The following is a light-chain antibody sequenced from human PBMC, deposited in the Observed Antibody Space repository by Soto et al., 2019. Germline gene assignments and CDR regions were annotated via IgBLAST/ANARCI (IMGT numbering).Light chain of an antibody. Sequence: QTVVTQEPSLTVSPGGTVTLTCTLTTGAVTSDYYPNWFQRKPGQALRTLIYRTSNKHSWTPARFSGSLLGGKAALTLSGVQPEDEADYYCVLLYGGAWVFGGGTKLTVL. J-gene: IGLJ3*02. CDR2: RTS. V-gene: IGLV7-43*01. CDR1: TGAVTSDYY. CDR3: VLLYGGAWV.